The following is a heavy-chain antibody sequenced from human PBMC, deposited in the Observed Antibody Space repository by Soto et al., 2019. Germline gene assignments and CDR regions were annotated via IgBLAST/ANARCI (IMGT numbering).Heavy chain of an antibody. CDR3: ATSCECAGDCSAYGMAV. D-gene: IGHD2-21*02. J-gene: IGHJ6*01. CDR2: IISIFGTT. CDR1: GGTISTFA. Sequence: QVQLVQSGAEVKKPGSSVKVSCKASGGTISTFAISWVRQAPGQGLEWMGGIISIFGTTEYAQKFQGRVTIYADESTSTAYMELSSLRSDDTAVYFCATSCECAGDCSAYGMAVWGQGTTVTVSS. V-gene: IGHV1-69*01.